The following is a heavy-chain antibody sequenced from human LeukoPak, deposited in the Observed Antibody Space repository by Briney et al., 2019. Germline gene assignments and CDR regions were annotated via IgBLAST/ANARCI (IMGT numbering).Heavy chain of an antibody. CDR2: ITDSGGNT. CDR3: AREGYCSGGSCYSSSAIDAFDI. CDR1: GFTFSTYA. Sequence: GGSLRLSCTASGFTFSTYAMSWVRQAPGKGLEWVSAITDSGGNTYYAAPVKGRFTISRDNSKNTLYLQMNSLRAEDTAVYYCAREGYCSGGSCYSSSAIDAFDIWGQGTMVTVSS. J-gene: IGHJ3*02. D-gene: IGHD2-15*01. V-gene: IGHV3-23*01.